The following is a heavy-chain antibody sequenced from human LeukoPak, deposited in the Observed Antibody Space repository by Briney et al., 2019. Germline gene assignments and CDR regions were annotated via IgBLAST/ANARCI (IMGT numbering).Heavy chain of an antibody. CDR1: GFTFSSYS. Sequence: PGGSLRLSCAASGFTFSSYSMHWVRQAPGKGLEYVSGISSNGGSKNYADSVKGRFTISRDNSKNTLYLQMSSLRPEDTAVCYCVASPDIVAPFDYWGQGTLVTVSS. D-gene: IGHD5-12*01. J-gene: IGHJ4*02. CDR2: ISSNGGSK. CDR3: VASPDIVAPFDY. V-gene: IGHV3-64D*09.